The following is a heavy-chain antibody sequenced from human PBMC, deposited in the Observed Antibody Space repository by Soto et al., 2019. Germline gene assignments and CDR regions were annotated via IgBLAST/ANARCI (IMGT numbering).Heavy chain of an antibody. CDR2: ISGSGGST. D-gene: IGHD3-16*01. CDR1: GFTFSSYA. V-gene: IGHV3-23*01. CDR3: AKDHKRLYIWERHHYYYYMDV. Sequence: GGSLRLSCAASGFTFSSYAMSWVRQAPGKGLEWVSAISGSGGSTYYADSVKGRFTISRDNSKNTLYLQMNSLRAENTAVYYCAKDHKRLYIWERHHYYYYMDVWGKGTTVTVSS. J-gene: IGHJ6*03.